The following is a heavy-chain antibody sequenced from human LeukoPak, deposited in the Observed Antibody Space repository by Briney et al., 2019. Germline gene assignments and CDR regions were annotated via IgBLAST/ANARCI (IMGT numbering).Heavy chain of an antibody. D-gene: IGHD2/OR15-2a*01. J-gene: IGHJ3*02. CDR2: ISGSGGST. Sequence: SGGSLRLSCAASGFTFSSYAMSWVRQAPGKGLEWVSAISGSGGSTYYADSVKGRFTISRDNSKNPLYLQMNSQRAEDTAVYYWEKESMLVIVIGGGAFDIWGQGTMVTVSS. CDR3: EKESMLVIVIGGGAFDI. V-gene: IGHV3-23*01. CDR1: GFTFSSYA.